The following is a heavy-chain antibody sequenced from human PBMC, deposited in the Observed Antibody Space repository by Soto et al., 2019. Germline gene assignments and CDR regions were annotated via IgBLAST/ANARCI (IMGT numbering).Heavy chain of an antibody. V-gene: IGHV1-69*13. Sequence: SVKVSCKASGGTFSSYAISWVRQAPGQGLEWMGGIIPIFGTANYAQKFQGRVTITADESTSTAYMELSSLRSEDTAVYYCARGVHVTMVRGVIRDPNYYSYGMDVWGQGTTVTVSS. J-gene: IGHJ6*02. D-gene: IGHD3-10*01. CDR2: IIPIFGTA. CDR3: ARGVHVTMVRGVIRDPNYYSYGMDV. CDR1: GGTFSSYA.